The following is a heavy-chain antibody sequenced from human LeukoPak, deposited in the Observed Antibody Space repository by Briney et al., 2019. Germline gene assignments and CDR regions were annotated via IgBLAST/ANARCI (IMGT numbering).Heavy chain of an antibody. Sequence: GGSLRLSCAASGFTFDNAWMNWVRQAPGKGLEWVGRIKSKTDDETSDYAALVKGRFTISRDDSENTLYLQMNSLKTEDTALYYCTVEVAGAFDYWGQGTLVTVSS. CDR1: GFTFDNAW. CDR2: IKSKTDDETS. D-gene: IGHD6-19*01. J-gene: IGHJ4*02. CDR3: TVEVAGAFDY. V-gene: IGHV3-15*01.